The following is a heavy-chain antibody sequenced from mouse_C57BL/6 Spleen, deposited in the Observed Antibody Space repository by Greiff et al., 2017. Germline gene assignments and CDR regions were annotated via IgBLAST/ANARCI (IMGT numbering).Heavy chain of an antibody. CDR3: ARNCYGSSGWYFDV. Sequence: EVKLHQSGPELVRPGASVKLSCKASGYTFTDYYINWVKQSHGQGLEWIGVINPYNGGTDYNEKFKGKATLTVDKSSSTAYMYLNSLAAEDATVYYCARNCYGSSGWYFDVWGTGTTVTVSS. CDR1: GYTFTDYY. V-gene: IGHV1-19*01. D-gene: IGHD1-1*01. CDR2: INPYNGGT. J-gene: IGHJ1*03.